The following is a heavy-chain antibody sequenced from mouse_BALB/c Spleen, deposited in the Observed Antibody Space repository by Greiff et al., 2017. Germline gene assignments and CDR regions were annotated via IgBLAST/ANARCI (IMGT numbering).Heavy chain of an antibody. J-gene: IGHJ2*01. D-gene: IGHD2-3*01. V-gene: IGHV5-6-5*01. CDR1: GFTFSSYA. CDR3: ARGRDGYYVPYYFDY. Sequence: EVKLVESGGGLVKPGGSLKLSCAASGFTFSSYAMSWVRQTPEKRLEWVASISSGGSTYYPDSVKGRFTISRDNARNILYLQMSSLRSEDTAMYYCARGRDGYYVPYYFDYWGQGTTLTVSS. CDR2: ISSGGST.